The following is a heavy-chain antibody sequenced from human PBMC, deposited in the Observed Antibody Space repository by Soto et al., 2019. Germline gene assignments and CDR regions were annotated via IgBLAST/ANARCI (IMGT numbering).Heavy chain of an antibody. CDR3: ARGDATKIVVTTYYAMDV. D-gene: IGHD3-22*01. CDR1: GGSLSNYG. J-gene: IGHJ6*02. Sequence: QVQLVQSGAEVKKPGSSVKVSCKSSGGSLSNYGISWVRQAPGQGLEWMGAIIPVFGTPNYAQKFQDRVTITADESKTTVYMEVRSLTSEATAVYYCARGDATKIVVTTYYAMDVWGQGTTVTVSS. CDR2: IIPVFGTP. V-gene: IGHV1-69*12.